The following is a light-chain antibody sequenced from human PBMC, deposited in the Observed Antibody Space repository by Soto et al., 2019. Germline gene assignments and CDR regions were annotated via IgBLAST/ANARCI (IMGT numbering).Light chain of an antibody. J-gene: IGKJ1*01. CDR3: QQYNNWQT. CDR1: QSVRTN. V-gene: IGKV3-15*01. CDR2: AAS. Sequence: VLTQSPATLSVSPGERVTLSCRASQSVRTNLAWYHQRPGQAPRLLIYAASARATGVPARFSGSGSGTEFTLSISGLQPEDSGLYYCQQYNNWQTFGQGTKVDNK.